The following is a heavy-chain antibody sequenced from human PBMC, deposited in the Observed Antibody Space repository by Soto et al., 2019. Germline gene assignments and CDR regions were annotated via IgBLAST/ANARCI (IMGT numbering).Heavy chain of an antibody. Sequence: SVKVSCKASGGTLSSYAISWVRQAPGQGLEWMGGVIPIFGTANYAQKFQGRVTITADESTSTAYMELSSLRSEDTAVYYCARDLYSSGWYVYWGQGTLVTVSS. D-gene: IGHD6-19*01. CDR1: GGTLSSYA. J-gene: IGHJ4*02. CDR2: VIPIFGTA. CDR3: ARDLYSSGWYVY. V-gene: IGHV1-69*13.